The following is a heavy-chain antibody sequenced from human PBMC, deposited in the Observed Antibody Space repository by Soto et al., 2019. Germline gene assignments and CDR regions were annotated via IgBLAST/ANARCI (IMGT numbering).Heavy chain of an antibody. CDR1: GGSISSSNW. CDR3: VRGSGRQVYNYYGMDV. V-gene: IGHV4-4*02. CDR2: IYHSGST. J-gene: IGHJ6*02. Sequence: QVQLQESGPGLVKPSGTLSLTCAVSGGSISSSNWWSWVRQSPGKGLEWIGGIYHSGSTNYNPSLKRRVTISVDKSKNQFSLKLSSVTAADTAVYYCVRGSGRQVYNYYGMDVWGQGTTVTVSS. D-gene: IGHD3-10*01.